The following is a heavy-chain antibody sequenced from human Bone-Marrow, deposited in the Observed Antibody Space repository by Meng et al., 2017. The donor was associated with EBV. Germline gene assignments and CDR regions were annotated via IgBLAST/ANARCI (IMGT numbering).Heavy chain of an antibody. V-gene: IGHV1-69*01. Sequence: QVQLVESGAEVKKPGSSVNVSCKTSGGTFRSDAVSWVLQAPGQGLEWLGGLIPMSDAPHYAQKFQGRVTIIADESTSTHYMDLSGLRSEDTAVYYCASESGRGFTPDYWGQGTLVTVSS. D-gene: IGHD3-10*01. CDR1: GGTFRSDA. CDR3: ASESGRGFTPDY. J-gene: IGHJ4*02. CDR2: LIPMSDAP.